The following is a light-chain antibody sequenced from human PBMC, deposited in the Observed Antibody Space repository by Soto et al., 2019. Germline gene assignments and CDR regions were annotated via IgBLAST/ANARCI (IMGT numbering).Light chain of an antibody. Sequence: VVMTQSPLSLPVTLGQPASISCTSSLSLVDSGGNTYFNWYQQRPGQPPRRLIYKISNRESGVPERYSASGSGTDFTLRISRVEAEDLGVYSCMQGTLWPWTFGQGTKVEIK. CDR2: KIS. J-gene: IGKJ1*01. CDR1: LSLVDSGGNTY. CDR3: MQGTLWPWT. V-gene: IGKV2-30*01.